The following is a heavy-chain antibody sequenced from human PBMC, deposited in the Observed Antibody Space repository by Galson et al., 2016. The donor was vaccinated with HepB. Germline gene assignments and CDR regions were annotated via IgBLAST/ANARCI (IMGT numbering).Heavy chain of an antibody. V-gene: IGHV1-69*04. CDR2: IAPMLELT. CDR3: AMGNMGEWFDP. CDR1: GVTSTSYG. Sequence: SVKVSCKASGVTSTSYGISWVRQAPGQGLEWMGRIAPMLELTNYAQKFQDRVTITADKSTTTAYMELSSLRPEDMAVYFCAMGNMGEWFDPWGQGTLVSVSS. J-gene: IGHJ5*01. D-gene: IGHD1-26*01.